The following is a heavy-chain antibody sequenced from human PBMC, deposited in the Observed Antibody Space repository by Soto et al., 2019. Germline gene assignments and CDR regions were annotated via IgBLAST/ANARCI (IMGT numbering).Heavy chain of an antibody. V-gene: IGHV1-18*01. CDR2: ISATNGNT. CDR1: GYPCTYYG. Sequence: GQLVPSGAEVKKPGASVTVSCKASGYPCTYYGISSVRQAPGQSFEMMACISATNGNTNNAQKLQGRVTLTTATSTNTASMELRGVRSYDTAVYDSARDASRWIQDTFDVWVQRQMVTVSS. CDR3: ARDASRWIQDTFDV. J-gene: IGHJ3*01. D-gene: IGHD5-18*01.